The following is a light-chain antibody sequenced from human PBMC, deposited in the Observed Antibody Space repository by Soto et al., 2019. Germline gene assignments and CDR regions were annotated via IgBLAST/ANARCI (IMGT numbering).Light chain of an antibody. CDR2: AAS. CDR3: QQSSGART. Sequence: DIQMTQSPSSLSASVGDRVTITCRASQSTGIYLSWYQQRPGKAPKLLIYAASSLQSGVPSRFSGSGSGTDFTLTISSLQREDFATYYCQQSSGARTFGQGTKVDIK. CDR1: QSTGIY. V-gene: IGKV1-39*01. J-gene: IGKJ1*01.